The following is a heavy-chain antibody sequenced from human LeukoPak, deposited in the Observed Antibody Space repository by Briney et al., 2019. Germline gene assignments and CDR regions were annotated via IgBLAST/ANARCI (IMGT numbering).Heavy chain of an antibody. J-gene: IGHJ4*02. CDR3: ARGSPTLYYDSSGYGL. D-gene: IGHD3-22*01. CDR2: INPNSGGT. V-gene: IGHV1-2*02. Sequence: ASVKVSCKASGYTFTGYYMHWVRQAPGQGLEWMGWINPNSGGTNYAQKFQGRVTMTRDTSISTAYMELSRLRSDDTAVYYCARGSPTLYYDSSGYGLWGKGPLVTVSS. CDR1: GYTFTGYY.